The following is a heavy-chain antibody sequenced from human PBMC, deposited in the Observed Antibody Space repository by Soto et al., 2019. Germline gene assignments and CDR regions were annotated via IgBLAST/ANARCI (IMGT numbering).Heavy chain of an antibody. J-gene: IGHJ4*02. Sequence: RASVKVSCKASGYTFTSYAMHWVRQAPGQRLEWMGWINAGNGNTKYSQKFQGRVTITRDTSASTAYMELSSLRSEDTAVYYCASIRGPRYGDHFDYWGQGTLVTVSS. CDR2: INAGNGNT. CDR1: GYTFTSYA. V-gene: IGHV1-3*01. CDR3: ASIRGPRYGDHFDY. D-gene: IGHD4-17*01.